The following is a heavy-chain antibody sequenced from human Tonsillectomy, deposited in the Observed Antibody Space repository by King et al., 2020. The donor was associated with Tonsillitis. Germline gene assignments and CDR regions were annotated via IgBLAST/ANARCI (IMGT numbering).Heavy chain of an antibody. CDR2: IYYSGST. CDR3: ARHLVLWFGESPFDY. CDR1: GGSISSYY. J-gene: IGHJ4*02. D-gene: IGHD3-10*01. V-gene: IGHV4-59*08. Sequence: QLQLQESGPGLVKPSETLSLTCTVSGGSISSYYWSWIRQPPGKGLEWIGYIYYSGSTNYNPSLKSRVTISVDTSKNQFSLKLSSVTAAATAVYYCARHLVLWFGESPFDYWGQGTLVTVSS.